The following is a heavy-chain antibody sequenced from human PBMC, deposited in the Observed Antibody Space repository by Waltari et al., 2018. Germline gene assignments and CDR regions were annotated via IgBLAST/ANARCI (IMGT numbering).Heavy chain of an antibody. D-gene: IGHD3-10*01. CDR3: ARPGRDGYNTIAFDI. CDR1: GGSISSYY. CDR2: IYPGDSDT. V-gene: IGHV5-51*01. J-gene: IGHJ3*02. Sequence: VQLQESGPGLVKPSETLSLTCTVSGGSISSYYWSWIRQPPGKGLEWMGIIYPGDSDTRYSPSFQGQVTISADKSISTAYLQWSSLKASDTAMYYCARPGRDGYNTIAFDIWGQGTMVTVSS.